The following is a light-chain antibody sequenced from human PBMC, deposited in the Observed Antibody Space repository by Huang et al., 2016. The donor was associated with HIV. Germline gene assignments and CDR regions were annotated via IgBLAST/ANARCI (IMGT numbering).Light chain of an antibody. V-gene: IGKV1-39*01. CDR2: GAS. J-gene: IGKJ1*01. Sequence: DIQMTQSPSSLSASIGDRVTITFRASQSLSSHLNWYQQKPGKAPKLLIYGASKLQTGVPSRFSGSGSGTDFTLAISSLQPEDFATYYCQQSYDARTFGQGTKVEI. CDR3: QQSYDART. CDR1: QSLSSH.